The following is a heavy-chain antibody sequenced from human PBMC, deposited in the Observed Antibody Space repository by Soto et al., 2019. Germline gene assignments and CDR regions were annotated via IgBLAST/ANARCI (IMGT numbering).Heavy chain of an antibody. CDR1: GFTFSSYA. V-gene: IGHV3-23*01. J-gene: IGHJ4*02. Sequence: EVQLLESGGGLVQPGGSLRLSCAASGFTFSSYAMSWVRQAPGKGLEWVSAISGSGGSTYYADSVKGRFTISRDNSKNTLYLQMNSLRAEDTAVYYCAKITYYYDGSGSAAHDYWGQGTLVTVSS. D-gene: IGHD3-22*01. CDR3: AKITYYYDGSGSAAHDY. CDR2: ISGSGGST.